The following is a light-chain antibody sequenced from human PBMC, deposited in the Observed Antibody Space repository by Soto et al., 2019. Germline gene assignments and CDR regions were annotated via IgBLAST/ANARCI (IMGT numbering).Light chain of an antibody. V-gene: IGKV3-20*01. CDR3: QQYASSPRT. J-gene: IGKJ1*01. CDR1: QSFTTSQ. CDR2: GAS. Sequence: EIVLTQSPVTLSLSPGERATLFCRASQSFTTSQLAWYQQRPGQAPRVLIFGASRRATGIPDRFSGSGSGTDFTLTISRLEPEDSAVYYCQQYASSPRTFGQGTTVEIK.